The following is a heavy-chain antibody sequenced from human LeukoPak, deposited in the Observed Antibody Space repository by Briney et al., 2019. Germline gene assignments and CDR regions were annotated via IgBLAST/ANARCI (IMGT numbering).Heavy chain of an antibody. Sequence: ASVKVSCKASVYTFNSYGITWVRQAPGQGLEWMAWISVYNGNRRYAQNFQGRVTLTTDKTTTTAYMELTSLRSDDTATYYCARDGRFESSHLYYFDYWGQGTLVTVSS. CDR1: VYTFNSYG. CDR3: ARDGRFESSHLYYFDY. D-gene: IGHD3-16*01. CDR2: ISVYNGNR. J-gene: IGHJ4*02. V-gene: IGHV1-18*01.